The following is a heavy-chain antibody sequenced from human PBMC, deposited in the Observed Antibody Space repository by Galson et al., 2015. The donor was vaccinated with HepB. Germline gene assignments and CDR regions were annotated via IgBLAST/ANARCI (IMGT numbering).Heavy chain of an antibody. CDR3: AKDLGRSPVRGAFDY. CDR2: ISGSGGST. CDR1: GFTSSSYA. J-gene: IGHJ4*02. Sequence: SLRLSCAASGFTSSSYAMSWVRQAPGKGLEWVSAISGSGGSTYYADSVKGRFTISRDNSKNTLYLQMNSLRAEDTAVYYCAKDLGRSPVRGAFDYWGQGTLVTVSS. V-gene: IGHV3-23*01. D-gene: IGHD1-26*01.